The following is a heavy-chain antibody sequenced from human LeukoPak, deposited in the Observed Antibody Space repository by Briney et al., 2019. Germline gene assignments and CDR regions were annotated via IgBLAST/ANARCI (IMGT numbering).Heavy chain of an antibody. CDR1: GFAFSSFA. Sequence: GGSLRLSCAASGFAFSSFAMGWVRQSPGKGLEWLSTINGGGNTTFYSDSVKGRFTISRDNSKNTLYLHMDSLRPDDTATYYCTKELHVAVAVADYYFYMDVWGRGTAVTVSS. V-gene: IGHV3-23*01. CDR3: TKELHVAVAVADYYFYMDV. D-gene: IGHD6-19*01. J-gene: IGHJ6*03. CDR2: INGGGNTT.